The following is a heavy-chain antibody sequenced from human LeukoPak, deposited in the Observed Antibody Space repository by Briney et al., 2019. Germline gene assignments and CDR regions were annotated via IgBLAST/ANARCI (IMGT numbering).Heavy chain of an antibody. CDR2: IYYSGST. V-gene: IGHV4-39*01. D-gene: IGHD6-13*01. CDR3: ARQGGIAAAQRDYFDY. Sequence: SETLSLTCTVSGGSISSSSYYWGWIRQPPGKGLEWIGGIYYSGSTYYNPSLKSRVTISVDTSKNQFSLKLSSVTAADTAVYYCARQGGIAAAQRDYFDYWGQGTLVTVSS. CDR1: GGSISSSSYY. J-gene: IGHJ4*02.